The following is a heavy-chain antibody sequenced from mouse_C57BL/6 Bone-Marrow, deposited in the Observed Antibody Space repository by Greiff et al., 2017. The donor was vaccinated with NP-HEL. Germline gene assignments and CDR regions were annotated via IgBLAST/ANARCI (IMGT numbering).Heavy chain of an antibody. J-gene: IGHJ4*01. CDR2: LWCDDAK. V-gene: IGHV8-8*01. Sequence: QVTLKVSGPGLLQPSQTLSLTCSFSGFSLSTFGMGVGWIRQPSGQGLEWLAHLWCDDAKYYHPALKRWLTNSKDTSKNQVFLKFANVDTADTATYYCARMSLYYYGSSLYAMDYWGQGTSVTVSS. CDR1: GFSLSTFGMG. D-gene: IGHD1-1*01. CDR3: ARMSLYYYGSSLYAMDY.